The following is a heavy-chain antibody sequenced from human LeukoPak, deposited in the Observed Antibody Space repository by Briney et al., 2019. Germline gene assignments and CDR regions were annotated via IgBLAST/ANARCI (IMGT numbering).Heavy chain of an antibody. CDR3: ARDGRYFDWLYIFDY. J-gene: IGHJ4*02. D-gene: IGHD3-9*01. V-gene: IGHV4-4*07. CDR2: IYYSGST. Sequence: PSETLSLTCTVSGGSISSYYWSWIRQPAGKGLEWIGRIYYSGSTNYNPSLKSRVTISVDTSKNQFSLRLSSVTAADTAVYYCARDGRYFDWLYIFDYWGQGTLVTVSS. CDR1: GGSISSYY.